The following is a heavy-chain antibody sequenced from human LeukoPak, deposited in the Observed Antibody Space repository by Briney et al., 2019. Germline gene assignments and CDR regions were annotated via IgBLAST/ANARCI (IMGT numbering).Heavy chain of an antibody. CDR1: GYTFTGYY. CDR3: ARGSERGSSSLYYFDY. V-gene: IGHV1-2*02. D-gene: IGHD6-13*01. CDR2: INPNSGGT. Sequence: ASVKVSCKASGYTFTGYYMHWVRQAPGQGLEWMGWINPNSGGTNYAQKLQGRVTMTRDTSISTAYMELSRLRSDDTAVYYCARGSERGSSSLYYFDYWGQGTLVTVSS. J-gene: IGHJ4*02.